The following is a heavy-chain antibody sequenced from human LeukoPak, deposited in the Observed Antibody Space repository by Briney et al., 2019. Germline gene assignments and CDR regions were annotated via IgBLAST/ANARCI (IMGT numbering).Heavy chain of an antibody. D-gene: IGHD3-22*01. V-gene: IGHV4-59*01. J-gene: IGHJ4*02. CDR2: IYYSGST. CDR1: GGSISSYY. CDR3: ARDRYYYDSSGYDY. Sequence: SETLSLPCTVSGGSISSYYWSWIRQPPGKGLEWFGYIYYSGSTNYNPSLKSRVTISVDTSKNQFSLKLSSVTAADTAVYYCARDRYYYDSSGYDYWGQGTLVTVSS.